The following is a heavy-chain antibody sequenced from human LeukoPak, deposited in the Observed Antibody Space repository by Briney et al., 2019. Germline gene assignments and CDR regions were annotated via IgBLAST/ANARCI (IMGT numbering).Heavy chain of an antibody. CDR2: ISTSSSYI. CDR1: AFTFSSYS. CDR3: ARARWGPDGYCFDY. D-gene: IGHD4-23*01. V-gene: IGHV3-21*01. Sequence: GGSLRLSCAASAFTFSSYSVHWVRQAPGKGLEGVSCISTSSSYIYYADSVKGRFTISRDNAKNSVYLQMNSLRAEETAVYYCARARWGPDGYCFDYWGQGTLVTVSS. J-gene: IGHJ4*02.